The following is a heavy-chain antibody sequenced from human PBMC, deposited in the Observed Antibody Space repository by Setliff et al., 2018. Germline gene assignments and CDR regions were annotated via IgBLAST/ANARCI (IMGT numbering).Heavy chain of an antibody. V-gene: IGHV3-20*04. CDR3: ARLALTGYDTSGYYYALDYYYMDV. CDR1: GFTFDDYD. J-gene: IGHJ6*03. Sequence: GGSLRLSCVASGFTFDDYDMAWVRQAPGKGLEWVAGIKWNGGDRGYADSVRGRFTISRDNAKNSLHLQMDSLRAEDTAVYFFARLALTGYDTSGYYYALDYYYMDVWGKGTTVTVSS. D-gene: IGHD3-22*01. CDR2: IKWNGGDR.